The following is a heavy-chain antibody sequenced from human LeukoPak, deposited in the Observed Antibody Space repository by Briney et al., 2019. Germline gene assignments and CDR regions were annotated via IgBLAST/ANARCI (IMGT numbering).Heavy chain of an antibody. D-gene: IGHD3-22*01. J-gene: IGHJ6*03. CDR2: IYYSGNT. CDR3: TKSYYDTVFYYYYMDV. Sequence: SETLSLTCTVSGGSISSYYWSWIRQPAGKGLEWIGSIYYSGNTYYNPSLKSRVTISVDTSKNQFSLKLSSVTAADTAVYYCTKSYYDTVFYYYYMDVWGKGTTVTISS. V-gene: IGHV4-59*05. CDR1: GGSISSYY.